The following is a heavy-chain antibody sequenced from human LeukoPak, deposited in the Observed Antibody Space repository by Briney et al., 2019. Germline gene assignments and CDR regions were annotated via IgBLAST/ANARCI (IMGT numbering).Heavy chain of an antibody. CDR3: ARAFCVGECFVLHIFFDS. J-gene: IGHJ4*02. Sequence: SETLSLTCNVSGYSISSGYFWGWVRQAPGEGLEWIGSIYQRATVHYNPSLKSRVTISLDTSKNHFSLNLRSMQASDTAVYYCARAFCVGECFVLHIFFDSWGQGTLVTVSS. V-gene: IGHV4-38-2*02. D-gene: IGHD2-21*01. CDR2: IYQRATV. CDR1: GYSISSGYF.